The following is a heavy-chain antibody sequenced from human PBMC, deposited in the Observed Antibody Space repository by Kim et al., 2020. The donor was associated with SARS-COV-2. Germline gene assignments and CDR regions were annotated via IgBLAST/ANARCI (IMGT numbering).Heavy chain of an antibody. Sequence: GGSLRLSCLASGFVVTHTHMTWVRQAPGKGLELVSMISTGDNAYDAHSVKGRFTISGDKTMNTLFLQMNNLRADDTAVYYCARESPFHGSLDYWGRGTAVAVSS. CDR2: ISTGDNA. CDR3: ARESPFHGSLDY. V-gene: IGHV3-53*01. J-gene: IGHJ4*02. CDR1: GFVVTHTH.